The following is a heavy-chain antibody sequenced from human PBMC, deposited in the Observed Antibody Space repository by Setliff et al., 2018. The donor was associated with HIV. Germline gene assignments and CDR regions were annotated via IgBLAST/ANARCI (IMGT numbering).Heavy chain of an antibody. CDR2: INPNSGGT. D-gene: IGHD3-16*01. V-gene: IGHV1-2*02. Sequence: ASVKVSCKTSGCTFDAKYIHWARQAPGQGLEWMGWINPNSGGTNYARKFQGRVTMTRDTSISTVYMELNSLRSDDTAVYYCATAGGRSWFDPWGPGTLVTVSS. CDR1: GCTFDAKY. J-gene: IGHJ5*02. CDR3: ATAGGRSWFDP.